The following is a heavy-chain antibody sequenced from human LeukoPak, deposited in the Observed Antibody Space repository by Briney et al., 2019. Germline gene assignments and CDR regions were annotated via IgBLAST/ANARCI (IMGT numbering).Heavy chain of an antibody. V-gene: IGHV4-34*09. CDR3: ARVVTTYYYGMDV. J-gene: IGHJ6*02. Sequence: SETLSLTCAVYGGSFSGYYCSWIRQPPGKGLEWIGEINHSGSTNYNPSLKSRVTISVDTSKNQFSLKLSSVTAADTAVYYCARVVTTYYYGMDVWGQGTTVTVS. D-gene: IGHD2-21*02. CDR1: GGSFSGYY. CDR2: INHSGST.